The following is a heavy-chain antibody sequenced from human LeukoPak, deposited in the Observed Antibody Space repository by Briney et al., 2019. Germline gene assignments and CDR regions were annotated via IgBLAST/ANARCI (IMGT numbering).Heavy chain of an antibody. CDR3: ARATVVVIIDAFDI. CDR2: INHSGST. V-gene: IGHV4-34*01. CDR1: GGSFSGYY. D-gene: IGHD3-22*01. Sequence: PSETLSLTCAVYGGSFSGYYWSWIRQPPGKGLEWIGEINHSGSTNYNPSLKSRVTISVDTSKNQFSLKLSSVTAADTAVYYCARATVVVIIDAFDIWGQGTMVTVSS. J-gene: IGHJ3*02.